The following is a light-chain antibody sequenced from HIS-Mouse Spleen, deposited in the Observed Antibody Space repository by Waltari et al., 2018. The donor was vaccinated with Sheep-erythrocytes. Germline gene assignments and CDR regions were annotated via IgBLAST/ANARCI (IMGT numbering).Light chain of an antibody. CDR1: QSLLKSDGNTY. J-gene: IGKJ2*01. V-gene: IGKV2-30*01. Sequence: DVVMTQSPLSLPVTLGQPASISCRSSQSLLKSDGNTYLNWFQQRPGQSPRRVIYKVSNRDSGVPDRFSGSGSGTDFTLKISRVEAEDVGVYYCMQGTFGQGTKLEIK. CDR2: KVS. CDR3: MQGT.